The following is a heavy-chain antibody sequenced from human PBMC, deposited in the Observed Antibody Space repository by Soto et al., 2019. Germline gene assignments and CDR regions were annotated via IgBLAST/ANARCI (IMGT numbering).Heavy chain of an antibody. V-gene: IGHV4-59*01. CDR1: GGSISSYY. Sequence: SETLSLTCTVSGGSISSYYWSWIRKPPGKGLEWMGYICYSGSTNYNPTLKSRVTISVDTSKNQYSLKLSSVTAADTAVYYCAGMRTNQFDPWGQGTLVTVSS. CDR3: AGMRTNQFDP. J-gene: IGHJ5*02. D-gene: IGHD1-7*01. CDR2: ICYSGST.